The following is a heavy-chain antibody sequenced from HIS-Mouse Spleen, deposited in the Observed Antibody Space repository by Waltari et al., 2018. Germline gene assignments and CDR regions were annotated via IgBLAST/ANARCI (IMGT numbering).Heavy chain of an antibody. D-gene: IGHD3-10*01. J-gene: IGHJ4*02. CDR3: ARASDTMVRGVIDY. CDR1: GYTFTGYY. CDR2: INPKRGGT. Sequence: QVQLVQSGAEVKKPGASVKVSCKASGYTFTGYYMHWVRQAPGQGLEWMGWINPKRGGTNKARKFQGSVTRTRDTSISTAYMELSRLRSDDTAVYYCARASDTMVRGVIDYWGQGTLVTVSS. V-gene: IGHV1-2*02.